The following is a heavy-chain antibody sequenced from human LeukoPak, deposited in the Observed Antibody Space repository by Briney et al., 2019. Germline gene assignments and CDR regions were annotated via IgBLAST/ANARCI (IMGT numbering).Heavy chain of an antibody. D-gene: IGHD1-14*01. J-gene: IGHJ4*02. CDR1: GFTFSNYW. Sequence: GGSLRLSCAASGFTFSNYWMHWVRQAPGKGLVWVSRINSDGRSTNSADSVKGRFTISRDNAMNTLYLQMNSLRAEDTAVYYCARDRIRGDYWGQGTLVTVSS. CDR3: ARDRIRGDY. CDR2: INSDGRST. V-gene: IGHV3-74*01.